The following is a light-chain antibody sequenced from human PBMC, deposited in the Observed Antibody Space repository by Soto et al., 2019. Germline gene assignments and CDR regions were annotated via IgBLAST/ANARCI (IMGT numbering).Light chain of an antibody. CDR1: SSNIGAGYD. V-gene: IGLV1-40*01. CDR3: QPYDSSLSGWV. J-gene: IGLJ3*02. Sequence: QSVLTQPPSVSGAPGQRGTISCTGSSSNIGAGYDVHWYQQLPGTAPKLLIYGNSNRPSGVPDRFSGSKSGTSASLAITGLQAEDEADDSCQPYDSSLSGWVFGGGTKLTVL. CDR2: GNS.